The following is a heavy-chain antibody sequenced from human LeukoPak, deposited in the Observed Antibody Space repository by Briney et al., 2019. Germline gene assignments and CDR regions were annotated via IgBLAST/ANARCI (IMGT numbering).Heavy chain of an antibody. V-gene: IGHV3-21*01. CDR3: ARVPGVVFHPFDY. J-gene: IGHJ4*02. Sequence: TGGSLRLSCAASGFTFSSYSMNWVRQAPGKGLEWVSSISSSSSYIYYADSVKGRFTISRDNAKNSLYLQMNSLRAEDTAVYYCARVPGVVFHPFDYWGQGTLVTVSS. CDR2: ISSSSSYI. CDR1: GFTFSSYS. D-gene: IGHD2-15*01.